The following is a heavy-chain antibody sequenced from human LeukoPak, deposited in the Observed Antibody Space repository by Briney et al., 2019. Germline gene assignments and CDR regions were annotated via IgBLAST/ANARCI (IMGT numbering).Heavy chain of an antibody. CDR3: ARVVRGRLGEFT. CDR1: GYTFTSYD. V-gene: IGHV1-8*03. Sequence: GASVKVSCKASGYTFTSYDINWVRQATGQGLEWMGWMNPNSGNTGYAQKFQGRVTITRNTSISTAYIELSSLRSEDTAVYYCARVVRGRLGEFTWGQGTLVTVSS. J-gene: IGHJ5*02. D-gene: IGHD3-16*01. CDR2: MNPNSGNT.